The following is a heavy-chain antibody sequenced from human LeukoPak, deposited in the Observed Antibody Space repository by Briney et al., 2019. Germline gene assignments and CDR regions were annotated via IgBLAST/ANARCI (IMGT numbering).Heavy chain of an antibody. CDR1: GGSISSYY. CDR2: IYYSGGT. J-gene: IGHJ4*02. CDR3: ARYFDY. Sequence: PSETLSLTCTVSGGSISSYYWSWIRQPPGKGLEWIGYIYYSGGTNYNPSLKSRVTISVDTSKNQFSLKLSSVTAADTAVYYCARYFDYWGQGTLVTVSS. V-gene: IGHV4-59*01.